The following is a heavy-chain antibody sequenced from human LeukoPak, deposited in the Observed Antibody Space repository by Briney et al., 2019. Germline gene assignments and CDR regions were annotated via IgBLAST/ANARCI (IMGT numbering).Heavy chain of an antibody. J-gene: IGHJ4*02. CDR1: GYTFTGYY. CDR3: ARDFIPHYDYVWGTYPPAIDY. V-gene: IGHV1-46*01. CDR2: INPSGGST. D-gene: IGHD3-16*01. Sequence: ASVKVSCKASGYTFTGYYIHWVRQAPGQGLEWMGIINPSGGSTSYAQKFQGRVTMTRDTSTSTVYMELSSLRSEDTAVYYCARDFIPHYDYVWGTYPPAIDYWGQGTLVAVSS.